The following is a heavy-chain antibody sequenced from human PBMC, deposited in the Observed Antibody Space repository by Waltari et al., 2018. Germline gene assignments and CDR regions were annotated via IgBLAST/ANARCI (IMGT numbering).Heavy chain of an antibody. CDR2: MIGWGGSK. J-gene: IGHJ3*02. CDR3: AKGDIVATRLAFDI. V-gene: IGHV3-23*04. D-gene: IGHD5-12*01. CDR1: GFTFRSYA. Sequence: EVQLVESGGGLVQPGGSLRLSCAAFGFTFRSYAMSWVRQAPGKGLTGVSAMIGWGGSKYDADAVKGQFPISRDNSKNTLYRQMNSLRAEDTAVYYCAKGDIVATRLAFDIWGQGTMVTVSS.